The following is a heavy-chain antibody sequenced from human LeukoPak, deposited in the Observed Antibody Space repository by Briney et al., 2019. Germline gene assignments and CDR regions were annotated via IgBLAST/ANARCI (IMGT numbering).Heavy chain of an antibody. CDR3: ARDYLAGNYRVRGVIPPVNWCDP. V-gene: IGHV1-2*02. J-gene: IGHJ5*02. Sequence: ASVKVSCKASGYTFTGYYLHWVRQAPGQGLEWMGWINPNSGGTKYAQKFQGRVTMTRDTSISPAYMELSRLRSDDTAVYYCARDYLAGNYRVRGVIPPVNWCDPWGQGTLVTVSS. D-gene: IGHD3-10*01. CDR1: GYTFTGYY. CDR2: INPNSGGT.